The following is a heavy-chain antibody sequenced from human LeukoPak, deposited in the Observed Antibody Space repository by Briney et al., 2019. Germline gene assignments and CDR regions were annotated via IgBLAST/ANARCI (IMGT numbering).Heavy chain of an antibody. Sequence: GGSLRLSCAASGFTFSSYAMHWVHQAPGKGLEWVAVISYDGSNKYYADSVKGRFTISRDNSKNTLYLQMNSLRAEDTAVYYCARDSKRYYFDYWGQGTLVTVSS. CDR3: ARDSKRYYFDY. CDR2: ISYDGSNK. V-gene: IGHV3-30-3*01. D-gene: IGHD3-3*02. CDR1: GFTFSSYA. J-gene: IGHJ4*02.